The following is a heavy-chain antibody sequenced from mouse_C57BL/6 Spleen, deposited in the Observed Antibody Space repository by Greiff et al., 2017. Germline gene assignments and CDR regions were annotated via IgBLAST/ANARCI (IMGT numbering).Heavy chain of an antibody. V-gene: IGHV5-17*01. Sequence: EVHLVESGGGLVKPGGSLKLSCAASGSTFSDYGMHWVRQAPEKGLEWVAYISSGSSTIYYADTVKGRFTISRDNAKNTLFLQMTSLRSEDTAMYYCAKGRLGDYWGQGTTLTVSS. CDR3: AKGRLGDY. J-gene: IGHJ2*01. D-gene: IGHD4-1*01. CDR2: ISSGSSTI. CDR1: GSTFSDYG.